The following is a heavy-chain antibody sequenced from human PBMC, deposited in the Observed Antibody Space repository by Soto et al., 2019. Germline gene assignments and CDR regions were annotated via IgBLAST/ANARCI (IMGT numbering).Heavy chain of an antibody. D-gene: IGHD5-12*01. Sequence: QVQLVQSGAELKRPGASVKVSCKFSGYNFIDYGMTWVRQAPGQGLEWMGWISGSNGATNYAQKFQGRVTLTTDTSTNTAYMERRSLSTDDTAVYYCARDSKWLIIRGNWFDSWGQGTLVTVSS. CDR3: ARDSKWLIIRGNWFDS. V-gene: IGHV1-18*04. CDR2: ISGSNGAT. J-gene: IGHJ5*01. CDR1: GYNFIDYG.